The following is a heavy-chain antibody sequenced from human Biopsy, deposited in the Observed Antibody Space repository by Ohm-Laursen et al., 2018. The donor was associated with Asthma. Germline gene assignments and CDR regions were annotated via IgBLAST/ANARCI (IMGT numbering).Heavy chain of an antibody. CDR1: GFTFSTYA. J-gene: IGHJ4*02. CDR3: ARDMNRDGWYFDY. CDR2: ISYDGSNK. V-gene: IGHV3-30-3*01. Sequence: SLRLSCTASGFTFSTYAMHWVRQAPGKGLEWVAVISYDGSNKYYADSVKGRFTISRDNSKNTLYLQVNSPRGDDTAVYYCARDMNRDGWYFDYWGQGTLVTVSS. D-gene: IGHD5-24*01.